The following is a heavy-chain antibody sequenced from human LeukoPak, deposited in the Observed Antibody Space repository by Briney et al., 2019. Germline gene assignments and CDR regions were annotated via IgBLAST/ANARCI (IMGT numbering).Heavy chain of an antibody. CDR1: GGSFSGYY. V-gene: IGHV4-34*01. Sequence: SETLSLTCAVYGGSFSGYYWSWIRQPPGKGLEWIGEINHSGSTNYNPSLKSRVTISVDTSKNQFSLKLSSVTAADTAVYYCARERWLQSGFDYWGQGTLVTVSS. J-gene: IGHJ4*02. D-gene: IGHD5-24*01. CDR2: INHSGST. CDR3: ARERWLQSGFDY.